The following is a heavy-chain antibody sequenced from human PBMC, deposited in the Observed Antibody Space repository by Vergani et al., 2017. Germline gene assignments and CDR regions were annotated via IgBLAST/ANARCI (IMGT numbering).Heavy chain of an antibody. CDR1: GFTFSSYA. D-gene: IGHD2-21*02. CDR3: AKYLRDSTDGLPDS. Sequence: EVQLLESGGGLVQPGGSLRLSCAASGFTFSSYAMSWVRQAPGKGLEWVSGISGSGGSTYYADSVKGRFTVSRDNSKDILYLQMDSLRSEDTALYYCAKYLRDSTDGLPDSWGPGTLVIVSS. J-gene: IGHJ4*02. V-gene: IGHV3-23*01. CDR2: ISGSGGST.